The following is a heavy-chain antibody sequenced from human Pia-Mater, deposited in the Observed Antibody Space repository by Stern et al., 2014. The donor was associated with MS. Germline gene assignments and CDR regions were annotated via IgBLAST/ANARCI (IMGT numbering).Heavy chain of an antibody. J-gene: IGHJ4*02. V-gene: IGHV1-46*01. Sequence: VHLVESGAEVKKPGASVKLSCTASGNTFSTYSIHWVRQAPGQGLVWMGMINPDGGRTTYAQEFRDRVTMTRETATSTIYLHTSSLRSEDTAFYYCARPLPYPNGGQGTLVTVSS. CDR2: INPDGGRT. CDR3: ARPLPYPN. CDR1: GNTFSTYS.